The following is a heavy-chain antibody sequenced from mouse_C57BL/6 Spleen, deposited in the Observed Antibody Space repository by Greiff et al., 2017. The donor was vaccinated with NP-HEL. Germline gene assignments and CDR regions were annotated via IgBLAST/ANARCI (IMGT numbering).Heavy chain of an antibody. CDR2: IFPGSGYT. D-gene: IGHD2-4*01. CDR1: GYTFTGYW. Sequence: QVQLQQSGAELMKPGASVKLSCKATGYTFTGYWIEWVKQRPGHGLEWIGEIFPGSGYTNYNENFKDKAAFTADTSSNTAYIQLSSLTTEDSAIYYCARGHDYSFPNWGQGTLVTVSA. CDR3: ARGHDYSFPN. V-gene: IGHV1-9*01. J-gene: IGHJ3*01.